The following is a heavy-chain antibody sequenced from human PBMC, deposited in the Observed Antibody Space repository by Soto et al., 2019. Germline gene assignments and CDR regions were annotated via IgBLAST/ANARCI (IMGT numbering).Heavy chain of an antibody. CDR2: VFYTGRA. D-gene: IGHD4-4*01. CDR3: ARDGDGRMTTNPYYYNGMDV. CDR1: GGSLGSYY. J-gene: IGHJ6*02. V-gene: IGHV4-59*01. Sequence: SETLSLTCTVSGGSLGSYYWSWIRQPPGKGLEWIGYVFYTGRANYNASLKSRVSISLDTSNYQFPLKLSSVTAADTAVYYRARDGDGRMTTNPYYYNGMDVWGPGTTVTAP.